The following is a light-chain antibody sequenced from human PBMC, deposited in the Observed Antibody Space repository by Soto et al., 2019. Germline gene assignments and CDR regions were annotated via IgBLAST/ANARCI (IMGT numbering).Light chain of an antibody. CDR3: NSFTASSTLV. V-gene: IGLV2-14*01. J-gene: IGLJ1*01. CDR1: RSDVGGYNH. Sequence: QSALTRPASVSGSPGQSITISCTGSRSDVGGYNHVSWYQQYPGKAPKLLIFEVSNRPSGVSNRFSGSKSGNTASLTISGLQAEDEADYYCNSFTASSTLVFGSGTKLTVL. CDR2: EVS.